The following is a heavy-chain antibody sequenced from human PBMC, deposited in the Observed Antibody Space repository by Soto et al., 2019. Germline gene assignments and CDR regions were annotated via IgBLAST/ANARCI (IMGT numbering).Heavy chain of an antibody. J-gene: IGHJ6*02. CDR2: IWYDGSNK. CDR3: AREQQLPRYYHYRLDV. V-gene: IGHV3-33*01. D-gene: IGHD6-13*01. CDR1: GFTFSSYG. Sequence: PGGSLRLSCAASGFTFSSYGMHWVRQAPGKGLEWVAVIWYDGSNKYYADSVKGRFTISRDNSKNTLYLQMNSLRAEDTAVYYCAREQQLPRYYHYRLDVWGQGTTVTVSS.